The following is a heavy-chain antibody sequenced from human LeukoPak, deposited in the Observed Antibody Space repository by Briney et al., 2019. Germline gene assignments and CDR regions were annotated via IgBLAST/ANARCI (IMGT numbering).Heavy chain of an antibody. CDR2: INPSGGST. CDR1: GYTFTSYD. D-gene: IGHD2-2*01. Sequence: ASVKVSCKASGYTFTSYDINWVRQAPGQGLEWMGIINPSGGSTSYAQKFQGRVTMTRDTSTSTVYMELSSLRSEDTAVYYCARDMSDIVVVPAAALVPDYWGQGTLVTVSS. V-gene: IGHV1-46*01. J-gene: IGHJ4*02. CDR3: ARDMSDIVVVPAAALVPDY.